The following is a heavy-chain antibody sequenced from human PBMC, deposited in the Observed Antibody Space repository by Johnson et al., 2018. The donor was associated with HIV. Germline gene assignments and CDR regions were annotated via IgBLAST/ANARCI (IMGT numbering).Heavy chain of an antibody. V-gene: IGHV3-66*02. CDR2: IYSGGST. CDR1: GFTVSSDY. J-gene: IGHJ3*02. CDR3: ARVRVGAFDI. D-gene: IGHD1-26*01. Sequence: VQLVESGGGLVQPGGSLRLSCAASGFTVSSDYMTWVRQAPGKGLEWVSIIYSGGSTYYTRSVKGRFTISSDNSKNMLFLQINSLRVEDTAVYYCARVRVGAFDIWGQGTMVTVSS.